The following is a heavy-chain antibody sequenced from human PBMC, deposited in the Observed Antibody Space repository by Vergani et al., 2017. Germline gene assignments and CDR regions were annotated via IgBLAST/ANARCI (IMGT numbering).Heavy chain of an antibody. CDR2: IYYSGST. J-gene: IGHJ3*02. CDR3: ARNPYCGGDCYSDAFDI. Sequence: QLQLQESGPGLVKPSETLSLTCTVSGGSISSYYWSWIRQPPGKGLEWIGYIYYSGSTNYNPSLKSRVTISVDTSKNQFSLKLSSVTAADTAVYYRARNPYCGGDCYSDAFDIWGQGTMVTVSS. D-gene: IGHD2-21*02. V-gene: IGHV4-59*01. CDR1: GGSISSYY.